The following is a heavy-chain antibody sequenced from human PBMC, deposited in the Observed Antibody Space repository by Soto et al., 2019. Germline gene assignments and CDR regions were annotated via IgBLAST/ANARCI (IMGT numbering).Heavy chain of an antibody. CDR2: IYDSWST. V-gene: IGHV4-31*03. CDR1: GGSIRSVGYY. D-gene: IGHD3-22*01. Sequence: QVQLQESGPGLVKPSQNLSLTRRVSGGSIRSVGYYWTWIRQHPWKGLQWIGYIYDSWSTYYNPSLKSRVAISVDTSKNQCSLKLSSVTAADTAVYYCARGGRFYYNNWFDPWGQGTLVTVSS. CDR3: ARGGRFYYNNWFDP. J-gene: IGHJ5*02.